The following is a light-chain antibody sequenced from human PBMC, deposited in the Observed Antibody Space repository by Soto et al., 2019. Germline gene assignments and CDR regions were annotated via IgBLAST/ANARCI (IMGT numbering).Light chain of an antibody. CDR1: QSVSSN. Sequence: EIVMTQSPATLSVSPGERATLSCRASQSVSSNLAWYQQKPGQAPRLLIYAASTRATGIPARLSGSGSGTEFALTISSLQAEEFAVYFWHSHEKWPFPFGQGPKL. J-gene: IGKJ2*01. V-gene: IGKV3-15*01. CDR2: AAS. CDR3: HSHEKWPFP.